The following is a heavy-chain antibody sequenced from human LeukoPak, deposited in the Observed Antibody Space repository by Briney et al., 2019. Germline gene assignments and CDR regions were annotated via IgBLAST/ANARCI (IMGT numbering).Heavy chain of an antibody. CDR3: ASALVVITTPGNY. CDR2: ISGSGGST. J-gene: IGHJ4*02. D-gene: IGHD3-22*01. V-gene: IGHV3-23*01. CDR1: GVTFSSYA. Sequence: GGSLRLSCAASGVTFSSYAMGWVRQAPGKGLEWVSAISGSGGSTYYADSVKGRFTISRDNSKNTLYLQMNSLRAEDTAVYYCASALVVITTPGNYWGQGTLVTVSS.